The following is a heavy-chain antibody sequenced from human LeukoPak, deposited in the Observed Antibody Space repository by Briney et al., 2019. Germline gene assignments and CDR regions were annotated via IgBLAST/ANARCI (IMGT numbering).Heavy chain of an antibody. CDR1: GYSISSGYY. Sequence: PSETLSLTCTVSGYSISSGYYWGWIRQPPGKGLEWIGSIYHSGSTYHNPSLKSRVTISVDTSKNQFSLKLSSVTAADTAVYYCARTVSQPALFYYYYMDVWGKGTTVTVSS. CDR2: IYHSGST. J-gene: IGHJ6*03. D-gene: IGHD3-10*01. CDR3: ARTVSQPALFYYYYMDV. V-gene: IGHV4-38-2*02.